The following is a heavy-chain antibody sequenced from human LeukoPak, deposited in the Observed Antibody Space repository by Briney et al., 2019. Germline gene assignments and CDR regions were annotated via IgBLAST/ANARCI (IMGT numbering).Heavy chain of an antibody. J-gene: IGHJ4*02. CDR1: GFTFSSYW. D-gene: IGHD6-19*01. V-gene: IGHV3-7*03. CDR3: ARSGYSSGWYVNYFDY. Sequence: GGSLRLSCAASGFTFSSYWMSWVRQAPGKGLEWVTNIKQDGSEKYYVDSVKGRFTISRDNAKNSLYLQMNSLRAEDTAVYYCARSGYSSGWYVNYFDYWGQGTLVTVSS. CDR2: IKQDGSEK.